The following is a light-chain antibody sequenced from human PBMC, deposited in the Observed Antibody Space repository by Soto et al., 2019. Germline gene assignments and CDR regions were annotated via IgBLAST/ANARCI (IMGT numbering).Light chain of an antibody. V-gene: IGKV3-20*01. CDR2: GAS. Sequence: EIVLTQSPGTLSLSPGERATLSCRASQSVSSSYLAWYQQKPGQAPRLLIYGASSRATGIPDRFSGSGSGTDFTLTISRLEPEDFAVYYCQQYDSSPLLTFGPGTKVDIK. CDR3: QQYDSSPLLT. CDR1: QSVSSSY. J-gene: IGKJ3*01.